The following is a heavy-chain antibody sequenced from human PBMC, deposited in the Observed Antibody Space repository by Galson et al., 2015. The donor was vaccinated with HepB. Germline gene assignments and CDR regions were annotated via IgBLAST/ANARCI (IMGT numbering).Heavy chain of an antibody. CDR1: GFTFSSYA. CDR3: AKDVGLRFLEWSFDY. D-gene: IGHD3-3*01. J-gene: IGHJ4*02. Sequence: SLRLSCAASGFTFSSYAMSWVRQAPGKGLEWVSAISGSAGSTYYADSVKGRFTISRDNSKNTLYLQMNSLRAEDTAVYYCAKDVGLRFLEWSFDYWGQGTLVTVSS. V-gene: IGHV3-23*01. CDR2: ISGSAGST.